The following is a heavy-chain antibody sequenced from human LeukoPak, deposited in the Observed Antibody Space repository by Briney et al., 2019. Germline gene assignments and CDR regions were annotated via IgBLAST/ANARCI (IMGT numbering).Heavy chain of an antibody. CDR1: GFTFGDYA. J-gene: IGHJ4*02. V-gene: IGHV3-49*04. CDR2: IRSKVYGGTP. CDR3: TRDQTPYY. Sequence: GRSLRLSCTASGFTFGDYAMTWVRQAPGKGLEWVGFIRSKVYGGTPEYAASVKGRFTISRDDSKGIAYLQMNSLKTEDTAVYYCTRDQTPYYWGQGTLVTVSS.